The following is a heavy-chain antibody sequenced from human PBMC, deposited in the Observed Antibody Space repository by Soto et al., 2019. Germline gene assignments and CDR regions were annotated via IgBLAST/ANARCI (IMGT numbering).Heavy chain of an antibody. Sequence: QLQLQESGPGLVKPSETLSLTCTVSGGSISSSRYYWGWIRQPPGKGLEWIGSIYYSGSTYYNPSVKSRVTISVDTSKNQFSLKLSSVTGADTAVYYCGRDYCSGRGGVYWGKGPLVTVSS. V-gene: IGHV4-39*01. J-gene: IGHJ4*02. D-gene: IGHD3-10*01. CDR3: GRDYCSGRGGVY. CDR1: GGSISSSRYY. CDR2: IYYSGST.